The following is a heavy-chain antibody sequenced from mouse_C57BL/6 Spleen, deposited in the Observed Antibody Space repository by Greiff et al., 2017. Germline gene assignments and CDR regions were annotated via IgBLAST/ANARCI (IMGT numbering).Heavy chain of an antibody. CDR1: GFTFSSYA. CDR2: ISSGGDYI. CDR3: TRDGDGYYLAWFAY. Sequence: EVQGVESGEGLVKPGGSLKLSCAASGFTFSSYAMSWVRQTPEKRLEWVAYISSGGDYIYYADTVKGRFTISRDNARNTLYLQMSSLKSEDTAMYYCTRDGDGYYLAWFAYWGQGTLVTVSA. D-gene: IGHD2-3*01. J-gene: IGHJ3*01. V-gene: IGHV5-9-1*02.